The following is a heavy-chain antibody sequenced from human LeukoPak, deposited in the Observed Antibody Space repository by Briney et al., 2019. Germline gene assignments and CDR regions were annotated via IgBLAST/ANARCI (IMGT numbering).Heavy chain of an antibody. Sequence: GGSLRLSCAASGFTVSNNYMSWVRQAPGKGLEWVSVIYSGGSTYYADSVKGRFTISRDNSKNTLYLQMNSLRAEDTAVYYCATYYYDSSGYSPDAFDIWGQGTMVTVSS. D-gene: IGHD3-22*01. CDR1: GFTVSNNY. CDR2: IYSGGST. J-gene: IGHJ3*02. CDR3: ATYYYDSSGYSPDAFDI. V-gene: IGHV3-66*01.